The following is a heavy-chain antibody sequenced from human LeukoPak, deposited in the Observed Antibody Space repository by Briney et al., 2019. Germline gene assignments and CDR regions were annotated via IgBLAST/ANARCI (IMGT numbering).Heavy chain of an antibody. J-gene: IGHJ4*02. Sequence: SETLSLTCTVSGGSISSYYWSWIRQPPGKGLEWMGYIYYSGSTNYNPSLKSRVTISVDTSKTHFSLKLSSVTAADTAVYYCASGGFLGGNFWGYYFDYWGQGALVTVSS. CDR3: ASGGFLGGNFWGYYFDY. V-gene: IGHV4-59*08. D-gene: IGHD4-23*01. CDR2: IYYSGST. CDR1: GGSISSYY.